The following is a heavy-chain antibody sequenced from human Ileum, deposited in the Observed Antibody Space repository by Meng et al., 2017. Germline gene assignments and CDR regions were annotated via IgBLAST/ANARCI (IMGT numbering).Heavy chain of an antibody. CDR3: ARGDIAARCQH. D-gene: IGHD6-6*01. J-gene: IGHJ1*01. CDR1: GGSLNGDY. V-gene: IGHV4-34*01. Sequence: QQWVAGLLQRSETLSLTCGVYGGSLNGDYCTWIRQPPGEGLEWIGEIHHSGSITYNPSLESRVTISMDTSKKQFSLKLHSVTAADTAVYYCARGDIAARCQHWGQGTLVTVSS. CDR2: IHHSGSI.